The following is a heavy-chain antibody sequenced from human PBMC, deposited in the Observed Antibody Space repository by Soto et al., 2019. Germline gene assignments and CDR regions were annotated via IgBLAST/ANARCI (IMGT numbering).Heavy chain of an antibody. CDR1: GYTFTSYG. CDR3: ARVEGMDISIEGYHRYRKSV. V-gene: IGHV1-18*01. Sequence: ASVKVSCKASGYTFTSYGISWVRQAPGQGLEWMGWISAYNGNTNYAQKLQGRVTMTTDTSTSTAYMELRSLRSDDTAVYYCARVEGMDISIEGYHRYRKSVWARGTTVT. D-gene: IGHD2-2*03. J-gene: IGHJ6*02. CDR2: ISAYNGNT.